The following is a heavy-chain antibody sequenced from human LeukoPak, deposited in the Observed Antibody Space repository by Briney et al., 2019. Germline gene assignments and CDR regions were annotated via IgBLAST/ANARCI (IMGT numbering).Heavy chain of an antibody. V-gene: IGHV1-69*04. Sequence: SVKVSCKASGGTFSSYAISWVRQAPGQGLEWMGRIIPILGIANYAQKFQGRVTITADKSTSTAYMELSSLRSEDTAVYYCARSNCSGGSCLWYYYGMDVWGQGTTVTVSS. CDR3: ARSNCSGGSCLWYYYGMDV. D-gene: IGHD2-15*01. CDR1: GGTFSSYA. J-gene: IGHJ6*02. CDR2: IIPILGIA.